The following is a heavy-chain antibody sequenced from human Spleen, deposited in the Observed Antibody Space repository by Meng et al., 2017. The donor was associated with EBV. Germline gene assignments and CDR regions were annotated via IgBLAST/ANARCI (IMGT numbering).Heavy chain of an antibody. CDR1: GFSFSSYS. D-gene: IGHD3-9*01. J-gene: IGHJ5*02. Sequence: LVQSGAEVAHPGSSVSGSCAASGFSFSSYSMNWVRQAPGKGLEWVSSISAGSSYIYYADSQRGRFTISRDNAKSTLYLQMSSLRAEDTAVYYCGRDPGYQKIDPWGQGTLVTVSS. V-gene: IGHV3-21*06. CDR2: ISAGSSYI. CDR3: GRDPGYQKIDP.